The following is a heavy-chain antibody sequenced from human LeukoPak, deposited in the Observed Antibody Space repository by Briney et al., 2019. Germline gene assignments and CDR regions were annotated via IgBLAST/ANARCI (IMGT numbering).Heavy chain of an antibody. J-gene: IGHJ4*02. Sequence: RSGGSLRLSCAASGFPFSSYSMNWVRQAPGKGLEWVSSISSSSSYIYYADSVKGRFTISRDNAKNSLYLQMNSLRAEDTAVYYCARQGTVTTLFMRHFDYWGQGTLVTVSS. D-gene: IGHD4-17*01. CDR2: ISSSSSYI. CDR1: GFPFSSYS. CDR3: ARQGTVTTLFMRHFDY. V-gene: IGHV3-21*01.